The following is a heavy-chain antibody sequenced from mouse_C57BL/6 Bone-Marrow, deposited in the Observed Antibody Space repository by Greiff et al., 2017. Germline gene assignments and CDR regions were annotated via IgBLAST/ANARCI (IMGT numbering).Heavy chain of an antibody. CDR1: GYTFTSYW. CDR3: ARLDVDGRGYFDV. J-gene: IGHJ1*03. Sequence: VQLQQPGAELVRPGSSVKLSCKASGYTFTSYWMHWVKQRPIQGLEWIGNIDPSDSETHYNQKFKDKATLTVDKSSSTAYMQLSSLTSEDSAVYYCARLDVDGRGYFDVWGTGTTVTVSS. D-gene: IGHD2-3*01. V-gene: IGHV1-52*01. CDR2: IDPSDSET.